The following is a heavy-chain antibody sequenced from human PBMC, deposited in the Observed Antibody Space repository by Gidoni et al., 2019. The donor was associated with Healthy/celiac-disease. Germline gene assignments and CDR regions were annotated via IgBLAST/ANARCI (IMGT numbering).Heavy chain of an antibody. Sequence: FQLVEPGVGVVQPGVSLRLSCAASGFTFSSYEMNWVHQAQGKGLDWVSYISSSSSTIYCADSVKGRFTNSRDNAKNSLFLQMNSLRDEDTAVYYWAREDTTGMDYWGQGTLVTVSS. CDR3: AREDTTGMDY. V-gene: IGHV3-48*03. D-gene: IGHD1-1*01. J-gene: IGHJ4*02. CDR2: ISSSSSTI. CDR1: GFTFSSYE.